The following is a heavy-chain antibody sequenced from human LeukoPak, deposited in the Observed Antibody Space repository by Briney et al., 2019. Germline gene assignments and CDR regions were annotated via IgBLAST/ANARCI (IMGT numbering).Heavy chain of an antibody. D-gene: IGHD2-15*01. V-gene: IGHV4-39*01. CDR2: IYYSGST. J-gene: IGHJ5*02. CDR1: GGSISSRSYY. Sequence: SETLSLTCTVSGGSISSRSYYWGWIRQPPGKGLEWIGSIYYSGSTYCNPSLKSRVTIFVDTSKNQFSLKLRSVTAADTAVYYCANRWRGFLDPWGQGTLVTVSS. CDR3: ANRWRGFLDP.